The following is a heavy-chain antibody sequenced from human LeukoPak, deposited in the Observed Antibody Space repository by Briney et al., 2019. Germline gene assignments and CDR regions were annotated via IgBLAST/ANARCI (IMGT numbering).Heavy chain of an antibody. CDR3: ARGRWTVTGSFDP. CDR2: ISPNNGVT. D-gene: IGHD4-23*01. Sequence: ASVKVSCKASGYTFTDYYIHWVRQAPGQGLEWMGWISPNNGVTNYAQKFQGRVTMTRDTSISTAYMELSRLKSDDTALYYCARGRWTVTGSFDPWGQGTLVTVSS. J-gene: IGHJ5*02. V-gene: IGHV1-2*02. CDR1: GYTFTDYY.